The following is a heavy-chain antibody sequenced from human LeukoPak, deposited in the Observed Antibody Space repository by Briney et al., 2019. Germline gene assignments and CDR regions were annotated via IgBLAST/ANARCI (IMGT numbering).Heavy chain of an antibody. CDR2: IYYSGST. J-gene: IGHJ4*02. CDR3: ARGTYCSGGSCYDL. Sequence: SETLSLTCTVSGGSISSGGYYWSWIRQHPGKGREWVGYIYYSGSTYYNPSLMSRVTISVGTSKNQFSLKLSSVTAADTAVYYCARGTYCSGGSCYDLWGQGTLVTVSS. V-gene: IGHV4-31*03. D-gene: IGHD2-15*01. CDR1: GGSISSGGYY.